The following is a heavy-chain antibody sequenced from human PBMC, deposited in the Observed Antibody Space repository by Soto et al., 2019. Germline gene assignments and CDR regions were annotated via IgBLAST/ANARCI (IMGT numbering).Heavy chain of an antibody. CDR2: INHSGST. V-gene: IGHV4-34*01. CDR3: ASVGHLWFRELDF. J-gene: IGHJ6*02. Sequence: QVQLQQWGAGLLKPSETLSLTCAVYGGSFSGYYWSWIRQPPGKGLEWIGEINHSGSTNYNPSLRSRVTRLVDTFKDQFSRKLSSVTAADTAVYYCASVGHLWFRELDFWGQGTTVAVSS. D-gene: IGHD3-10*01. CDR1: GGSFSGYY.